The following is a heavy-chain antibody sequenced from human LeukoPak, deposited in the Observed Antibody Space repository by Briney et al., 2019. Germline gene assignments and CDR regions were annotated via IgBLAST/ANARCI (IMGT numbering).Heavy chain of an antibody. CDR1: GFTFENYW. CDR3: ARWAGVTDQ. Sequence: PGGSLRLSCAASGFTFENYWMSWVRQVPRKGPEWVANIKQDGSVEHYLDSVKGRFTISRDNAKNSLFLQMNSLTAEDTAVYYCARWAGVTDQWGQGTLVTVSS. CDR2: IKQDGSVE. J-gene: IGHJ4*02. D-gene: IGHD5-18*01. V-gene: IGHV3-7*01.